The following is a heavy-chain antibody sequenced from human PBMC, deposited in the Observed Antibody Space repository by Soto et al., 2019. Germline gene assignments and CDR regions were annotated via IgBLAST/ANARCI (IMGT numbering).Heavy chain of an antibody. Sequence: SETLSLTGTVSSGSIIGYCWSWIRQPPGKELELIACMHDTGLSYYLRSLMRRVLISIGTSKSQFSLQLSSVSDADTAVYYCAKVGRIAGAGSWFDPWGPGTLVTLS. CDR2: MHDTGLS. V-gene: IGHV4-59*01. CDR3: AKVGRIAGAGSWFDP. D-gene: IGHD1-20*01. J-gene: IGHJ5*02. CDR1: SGSIIGYC.